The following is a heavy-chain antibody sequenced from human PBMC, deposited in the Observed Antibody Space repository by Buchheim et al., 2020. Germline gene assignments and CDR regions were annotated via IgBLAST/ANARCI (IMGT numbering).Heavy chain of an antibody. V-gene: IGHV4-31*03. J-gene: IGHJ4*02. Sequence: VLLQESGPGVAKPSQTVSLTCTVSGASISSGAHHWAWIRQHPGKGLEWIGCIYDNSGRTYYNPSLQSRAYISVDTSKNQFSLKLTSATAADTALYYCASYYVGEGGRGYWGQGT. CDR3: ASYYVGEGGRGY. CDR2: IYDNSGRT. D-gene: IGHD3-16*01. CDR1: GASISSGAHH.